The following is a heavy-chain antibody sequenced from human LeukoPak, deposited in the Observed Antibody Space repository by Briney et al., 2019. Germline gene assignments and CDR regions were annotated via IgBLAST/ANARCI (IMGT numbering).Heavy chain of an antibody. Sequence: PGGSLRLSCAASGFTFGSYWMSWVRQSPGKGLEWVANIKQDGSERYYMDSVKGRFTISRDNAKASLYLQMNSLRAEDMSVYYCARETTDDFLYYYMDVWGKGTTVTISS. CDR1: GFTFGSYW. J-gene: IGHJ6*03. CDR3: ARETTDDFLYYYMDV. D-gene: IGHD1/OR15-1a*01. CDR2: IKQDGSER. V-gene: IGHV3-7*01.